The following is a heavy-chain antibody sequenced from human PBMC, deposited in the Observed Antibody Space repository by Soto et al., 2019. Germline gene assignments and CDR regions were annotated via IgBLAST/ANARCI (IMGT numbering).Heavy chain of an antibody. CDR2: ISWNSGSI. CDR1: VFTFDDYA. J-gene: IGHJ4*02. D-gene: IGHD6-19*01. Sequence: GGSLRLSCASSVFTFDDYAMHCVRQAPGKCLEWVSGISWNSGSIGYADSVKGRFTISRDNAKNSLYLQMNSLRAEDTALYYCAKARSSGWSYHYFEYWGQGTLVIVS. CDR3: AKARSSGWSYHYFEY. V-gene: IGHV3-9*01.